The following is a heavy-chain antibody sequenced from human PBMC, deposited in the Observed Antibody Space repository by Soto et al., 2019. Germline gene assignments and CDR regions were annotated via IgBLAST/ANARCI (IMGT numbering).Heavy chain of an antibody. Sequence: SLNVSCETSGYSFTDYWLHRMRHAPVQGLEWMGWINPNSGDRSYEQKFQGRVTMTRDTSISTAFMELSRLRSADTAVYYCARVGLQTRWLPSFDYWGQGTLVTVSS. CDR2: INPNSGDR. V-gene: IGHV1-2*02. J-gene: IGHJ4*02. CDR1: GYSFTDYW. CDR3: ARVGLQTRWLPSFDY. D-gene: IGHD5-12*01.